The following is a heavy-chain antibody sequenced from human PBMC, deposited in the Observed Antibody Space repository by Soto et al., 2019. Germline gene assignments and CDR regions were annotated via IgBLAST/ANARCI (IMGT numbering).Heavy chain of an antibody. CDR2: ISYDGSNK. V-gene: IGHV3-30*18. J-gene: IGHJ4*02. CDR3: AKDPQGFISYGDYDRAVAHNDY. Sequence: GSLRLSCAASGFTFSSYGMHWVRQAPGKGLEWVAVISYDGSNKYYADPVKGRFTISRDNSKNTLYLQMNSLRAEDTAVYYCAKDPQGFISYGDYDRAVAHNDYWGQGTLVTVSS. CDR1: GFTFSSYG. D-gene: IGHD4-17*01.